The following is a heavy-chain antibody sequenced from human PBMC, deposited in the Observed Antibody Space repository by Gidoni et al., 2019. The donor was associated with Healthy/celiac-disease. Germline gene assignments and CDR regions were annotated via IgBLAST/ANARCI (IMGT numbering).Heavy chain of an antibody. CDR3: ARQWAYSSSWYVGWFDP. J-gene: IGHJ5*02. V-gene: IGHV4-39*01. D-gene: IGHD6-13*01. CDR1: GGSISSSSYY. CDR2: IYYSGST. Sequence: QLQLQESGPGLVKPSETLSLTCTVSGGSISSSSYYWGWIRQPPGKGLEWIGSIYYSGSTYYNPSLKSRVTISVDTSKNQFSLKLSSVTAADTAVYYCARQWAYSSSWYVGWFDPWGQGTLVTVSS.